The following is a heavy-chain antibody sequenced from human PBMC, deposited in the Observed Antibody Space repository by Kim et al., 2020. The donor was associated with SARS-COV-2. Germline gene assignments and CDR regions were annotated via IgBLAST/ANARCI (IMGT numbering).Heavy chain of an antibody. CDR3: AKGTESIAARPSYYYGMDV. V-gene: IGHV3-30*18. Sequence: GGSLRLSCAASGFTFSSYGMHWVRQAPGKGLEWVAVISYDGSNKYYADSVKGRFTISRDNSKNTLYLQMNSLRAEDTAVYYCAKGTESIAARPSYYYGMDVWGQGTTVTVSS. D-gene: IGHD6-6*01. CDR2: ISYDGSNK. CDR1: GFTFSSYG. J-gene: IGHJ6*02.